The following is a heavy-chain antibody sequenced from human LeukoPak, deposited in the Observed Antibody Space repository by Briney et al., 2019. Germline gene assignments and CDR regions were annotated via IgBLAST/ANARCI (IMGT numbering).Heavy chain of an antibody. CDR3: ARGQGQRLVYIHWFAP. CDR2: MNPNSCNT. J-gene: IGHJ5*02. V-gene: IGHV1-8*01. Sequence: GASVNVSCKASGYTFTSYDINWVRQATGRGLEWLGWMNPNSCNTGYAQKFQGRVTMTKNTSISTAYMELSSLRSEDTAVYYCARGQGQRLVYIHWFAPCGQGTLVTVSS. D-gene: IGHD6-13*01. CDR1: GYTFTSYD.